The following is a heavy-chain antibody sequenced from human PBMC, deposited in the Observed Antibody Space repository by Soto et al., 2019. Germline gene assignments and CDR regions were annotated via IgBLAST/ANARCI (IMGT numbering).Heavy chain of an antibody. D-gene: IGHD3-3*01. CDR3: ARDPSRTYYDFWTGSDY. CDR2: ISAYNGNT. CDR1: GYTFTSYG. J-gene: IGHJ4*02. Sequence: ASVKVSCKASGYTFTSYGISWVRQAPGQGLEWMGWISAYNGNTNYAQKLQGRVTMTTDTSTSTAYMELRSLRSDDTAVYYCARDPSRTYYDFWTGSDYWGQGTLVTVSS. V-gene: IGHV1-18*01.